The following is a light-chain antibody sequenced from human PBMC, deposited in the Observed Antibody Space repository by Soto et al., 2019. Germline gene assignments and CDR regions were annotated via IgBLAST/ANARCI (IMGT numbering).Light chain of an antibody. J-gene: IGLJ1*01. V-gene: IGLV2-14*03. Sequence: QSVLTQPASVSGSPVQSNTVSCTGVSPDVGDSTYVSWYQQHPGKARRLIIFDVNNRPSGVSPRFSGSKSGNTACLTISGLQAEDEAEYYCSSYTSSSTKVFGSGTKVTVL. CDR2: DVN. CDR1: SPDVGDSTY. CDR3: SSYTSSSTKV.